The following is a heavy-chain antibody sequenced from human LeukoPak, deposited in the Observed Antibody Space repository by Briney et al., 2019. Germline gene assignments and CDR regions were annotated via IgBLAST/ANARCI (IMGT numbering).Heavy chain of an antibody. Sequence: RPGGSLRLSCAASGFTFSSYSMNWVRQAPGKGLEWVSVIYSGGSTYYADSVKGRFTISRDNSKNTLYLQMNSLRAEDTAVYYCARDRSGSYDYWGQGTLVTVSS. CDR2: IYSGGST. CDR3: ARDRSGSYDY. J-gene: IGHJ4*02. D-gene: IGHD1-26*01. V-gene: IGHV3-53*01. CDR1: GFTFSSYS.